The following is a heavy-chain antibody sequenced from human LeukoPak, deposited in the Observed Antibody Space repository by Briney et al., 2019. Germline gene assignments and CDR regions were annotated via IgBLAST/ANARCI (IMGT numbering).Heavy chain of an antibody. J-gene: IGHJ4*02. V-gene: IGHV1-2*02. CDR1: GYTFTGYY. CDR3: ARETSGGYSYYFDF. D-gene: IGHD5-18*01. CDR2: INPNSGDT. Sequence: ASVKVSCKASGYTFTGYYIHWVRQAPGQGLEWMGWINPNSGDTNYAQKFQGRVTMTRDTSISTAYMELSRLRSDDTAVYYCARETSGGYSYYFDFWGQGILVTVSS.